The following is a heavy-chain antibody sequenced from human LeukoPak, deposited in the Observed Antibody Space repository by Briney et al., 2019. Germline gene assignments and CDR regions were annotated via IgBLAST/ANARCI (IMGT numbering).Heavy chain of an antibody. CDR3: AREYSGSENGMDV. J-gene: IGHJ6*02. D-gene: IGHD1-26*01. CDR2: INPNSGGT. V-gene: IGHV1-2*02. Sequence: ASVKVSCKASGYTFTGYYMHWVRQAPGQGLEWMGWINPNSGGTNYAQKFRGRVTMTRDTSISTAYMELSRLRSDDTAVYYCAREYSGSENGMDVWGQGTTVTVSS. CDR1: GYTFTGYY.